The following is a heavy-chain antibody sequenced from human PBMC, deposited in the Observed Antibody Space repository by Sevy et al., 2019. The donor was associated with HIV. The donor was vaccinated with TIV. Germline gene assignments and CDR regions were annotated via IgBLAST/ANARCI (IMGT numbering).Heavy chain of an antibody. J-gene: IGHJ4*02. Sequence: GGSLRLSCAASGFTFSSYGMHWVRQAPGKGLEWVAVISYDGSNKYYADSVKGRFTLSRDNSKNTLYLQMNSLRTEDTAVYYCAKEKTEESEGYMTIAYWAQGTLVTVSS. CDR2: ISYDGSNK. CDR3: AKEKTEESEGYMTIAY. D-gene: IGHD2-21*01. CDR1: GFTFSSYG. V-gene: IGHV3-30*18.